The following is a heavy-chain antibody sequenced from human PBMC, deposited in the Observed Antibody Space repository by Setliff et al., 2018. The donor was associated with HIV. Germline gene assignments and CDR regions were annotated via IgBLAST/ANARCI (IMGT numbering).Heavy chain of an antibody. CDR2: VYYTGST. J-gene: IGHJ6*03. Sequence: SETLSLTCIVSGGSIGSYYWSWIRQSPGKGLEWIGYVYYTGSTIYNPSLKSRVTIGVDTSKNQFSLKLTSVTAADAAVYYCARRRPPPSGLYSAYYMDVWGTGTTVTVSS. D-gene: IGHD1-26*01. V-gene: IGHV4-59*08. CDR3: ARRRPPPSGLYSAYYMDV. CDR1: GGSIGSYY.